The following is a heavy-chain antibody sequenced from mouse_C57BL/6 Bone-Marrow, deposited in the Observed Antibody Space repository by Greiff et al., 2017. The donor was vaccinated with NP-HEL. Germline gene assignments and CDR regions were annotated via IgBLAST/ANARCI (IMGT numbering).Heavy chain of an antibody. J-gene: IGHJ4*01. D-gene: IGHD1-1*01. CDR3: ARHEAPTDYYGSSYGYAMDY. CDR1: GYTFTEYT. V-gene: IGHV1-62-2*01. CDR2: FYPGSGSI. Sequence: VQGVESGAELVKPGASVKLSCKASGYTFTEYTIHWVKQRSGQGLEWIGWFYPGSGSIKYNEKFKDKATLTADKSSSTVYMELSRLTSEDSAVYFCARHEAPTDYYGSSYGYAMDYWGQGTSVTVSS.